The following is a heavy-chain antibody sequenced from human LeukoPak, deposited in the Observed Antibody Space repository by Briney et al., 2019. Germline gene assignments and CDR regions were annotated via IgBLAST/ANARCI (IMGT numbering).Heavy chain of an antibody. CDR1: GFTFNTYW. V-gene: IGHV3-74*01. J-gene: IGHJ5*02. CDR3: ARGSSTRLDP. Sequence: GGSLSLSCAASGFTFNTYWMHWVRQAPGQGLEWVSRVHSDGNSTNYADYVKGRFTISRDNAKNTLSLQMNSLRAEDTAVYYCARGSSTRLDPWGQGTLVTVSS. D-gene: IGHD5-12*01. CDR2: VHSDGNST.